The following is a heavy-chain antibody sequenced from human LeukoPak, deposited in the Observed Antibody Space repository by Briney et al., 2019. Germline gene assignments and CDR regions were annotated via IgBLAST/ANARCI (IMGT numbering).Heavy chain of an antibody. Sequence: GGSLRLSCAASGFTFSDYYMSWIRQAPGKGLEWVSYISSSSSTIYYADSVKGRFTISRDNAKNSLYLQMNSLRAEDTAVYYCPTVSSGGRIFGGVNNWFDPWGQGTLVTVSS. CDR1: GFTFSDYY. D-gene: IGHD3-3*01. J-gene: IGHJ5*02. CDR2: ISSSSSTI. CDR3: PTVSSGGRIFGGVNNWFDP. V-gene: IGHV3-11*01.